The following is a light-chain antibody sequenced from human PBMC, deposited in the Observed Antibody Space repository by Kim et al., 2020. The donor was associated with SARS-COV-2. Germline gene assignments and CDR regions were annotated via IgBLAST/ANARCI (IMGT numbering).Light chain of an antibody. Sequence: QRVTITCLGGSSSIGVNSVSWYQHFPGTAPKLVIYDNDKRPSGVPDRFSGSKSDTSATLGITGLQPGDEADYFCGTWDASLTAGEVFGGGTQLTVL. CDR1: SSSIGVNS. V-gene: IGLV1-51*01. CDR2: DND. CDR3: GTWDASLTAGEV. J-gene: IGLJ2*01.